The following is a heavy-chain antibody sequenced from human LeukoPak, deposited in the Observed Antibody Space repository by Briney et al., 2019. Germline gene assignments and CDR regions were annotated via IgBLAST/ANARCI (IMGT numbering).Heavy chain of an antibody. Sequence: SETLSLTCAVYGGSFSGYYWSWIRQPPGKGLEWIGEINHSGSTNYNPSLKSRVTISVDTSKNQFSLKLSSVTAADTAVYYCARAGTYYYDSSGYGVTSRFSYWGQGTLVTVSS. CDR2: INHSGST. V-gene: IGHV4-34*01. D-gene: IGHD3-22*01. CDR1: GGSFSGYY. J-gene: IGHJ4*02. CDR3: ARAGTYYYDSSGYGVTSRFSY.